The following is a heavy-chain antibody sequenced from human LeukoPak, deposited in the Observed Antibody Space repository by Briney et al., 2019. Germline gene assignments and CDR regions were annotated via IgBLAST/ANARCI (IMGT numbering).Heavy chain of an antibody. CDR2: INPNSGGT. V-gene: IGHV1-2*02. CDR3: ARDYSGSGRGRTEFDY. J-gene: IGHJ4*02. Sequence: ASVKVSCKASGYTFTGYYMHWVRQAPGQGLEWMGWINPNSGGTNYAQKFQGRVTMTRDTSISTAYMELSRLTSDDTAVYYCARDYSGSGRGRTEFDYWGQGTLVTTSS. CDR1: GYTFTGYY. D-gene: IGHD3-10*01.